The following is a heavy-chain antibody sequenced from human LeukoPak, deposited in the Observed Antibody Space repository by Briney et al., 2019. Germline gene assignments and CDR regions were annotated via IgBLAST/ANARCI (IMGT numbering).Heavy chain of an antibody. V-gene: IGHV3-11*01. CDR1: GFTFSDYY. CDR2: ISSSGSTI. J-gene: IGHJ4*02. CDR3: AKDALTVTTDYFDY. Sequence: GGSLRLSCAASGFTFSDYYMSWIRQAPGKGLEWVSYISSSGSTIYYADSVKGRFTISRDDAKNSLYLQMNSLRAEDTAVYYCAKDALTVTTDYFDYWGQGTLVTVSS. D-gene: IGHD4-17*01.